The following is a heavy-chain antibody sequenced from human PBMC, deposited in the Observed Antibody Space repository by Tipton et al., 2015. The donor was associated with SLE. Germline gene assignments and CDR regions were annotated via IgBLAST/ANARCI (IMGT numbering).Heavy chain of an antibody. V-gene: IGHV3-23*01. CDR1: GFTFSSYA. D-gene: IGHD6-19*01. J-gene: IGHJ2*01. CDR3: AKDLEQWLVSWYFDL. Sequence: SLRLSCAASGFTFSSYAMSWVRQAPGKGLEWVSAISGSGGSTYYADSVKGRFTISRDNSKNTLYLQMNSLRAEDTAVYYCAKDLEQWLVSWYFDLWGRGTLVTVSS. CDR2: ISGSGGST.